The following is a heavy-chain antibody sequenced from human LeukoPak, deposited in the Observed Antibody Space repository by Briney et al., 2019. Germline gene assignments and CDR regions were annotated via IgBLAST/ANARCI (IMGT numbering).Heavy chain of an antibody. Sequence: SETLSHTCAVYGGSFSGYYWSWIRQPPGKGLEWIGEINHSGSTNYNPSLKSRVTISVDTSKNQFSLKLSSVTAADTAVYYCARGSKAAGRGWFDPWGQGTLVTVSS. CDR2: INHSGST. CDR3: ARGSKAAGRGWFDP. V-gene: IGHV4-34*01. CDR1: GGSFSGYY. D-gene: IGHD6-13*01. J-gene: IGHJ5*02.